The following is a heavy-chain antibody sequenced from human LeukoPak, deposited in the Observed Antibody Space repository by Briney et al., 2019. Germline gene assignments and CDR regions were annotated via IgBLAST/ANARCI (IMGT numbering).Heavy chain of an antibody. CDR3: ATDRGYYDSSGYYIFGY. CDR2: INPSGGST. Sequence: ASVKVSCKASGYTFTSYYMHWVRQAPGQGLEWMGIINPSGGSTSYAQKFQGRVTMTRDTSTSTVYMELSSLRSEDTAVYYCATDRGYYDSSGYYIFGYWGQGTLVTVSS. CDR1: GYTFTSYY. D-gene: IGHD3-22*01. V-gene: IGHV1-46*01. J-gene: IGHJ4*02.